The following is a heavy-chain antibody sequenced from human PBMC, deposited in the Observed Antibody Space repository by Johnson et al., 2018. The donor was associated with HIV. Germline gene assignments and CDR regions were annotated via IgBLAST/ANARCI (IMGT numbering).Heavy chain of an antibody. CDR1: GFTFSSFW. CDR2: IKQDGSEK. J-gene: IGHJ3*02. CDR3: AKEGSSSPWAFDI. Sequence: VQLVESGGGLVQPGGSLRLSCAASGFTFSSFWMTWVRQAPGKGLEWVANIKQDGSEKYYVDSVKGRFTISRDNAKNSLYLQMNSLRAEDTAVYYCAKEGSSSPWAFDIWGQGTMVTVSS. V-gene: IGHV3-7*05. D-gene: IGHD2-15*01.